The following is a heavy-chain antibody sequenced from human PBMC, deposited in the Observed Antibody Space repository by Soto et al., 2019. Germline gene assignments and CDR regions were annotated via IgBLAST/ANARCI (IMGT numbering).Heavy chain of an antibody. D-gene: IGHD3-22*01. V-gene: IGHV1-3*01. CDR3: ARPSYFYDSSGFDY. CDR1: GYTFTSNP. J-gene: IGHJ4*02. Sequence: ASVKVSCKASGYTFTSNPMHWVRQAPGQRLEWMGWINAGDGYTQYSQKFQGRDTITRDTSASTAYMELSSLRSEDTAVYYCARPSYFYDSSGFDYWGQGSPVTVSS. CDR2: INAGDGYT.